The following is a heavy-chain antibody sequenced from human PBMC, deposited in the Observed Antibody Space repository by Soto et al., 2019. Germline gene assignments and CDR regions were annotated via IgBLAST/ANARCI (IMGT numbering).Heavy chain of an antibody. CDR2: IYYSGST. CDR3: ARDYDSSGDY. Sequence: QLQLQESGPGLVKPSETLSLTCTVSGGSISTSSYYWGWIRQPPGKGLEWIGSIYYSGSTYYNPSPEXRVTISVDTSKNQFSLKLSSVTAADTAVYYCARDYDSSGDYWGQGTLVTVSS. J-gene: IGHJ4*02. V-gene: IGHV4-39*01. CDR1: GGSISTSSYY. D-gene: IGHD3-22*01.